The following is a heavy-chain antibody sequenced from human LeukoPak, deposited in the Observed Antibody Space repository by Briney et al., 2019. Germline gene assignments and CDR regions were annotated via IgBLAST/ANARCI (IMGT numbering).Heavy chain of an antibody. Sequence: GESLKISCKGSGYSFTSYWIGWVRQMPGKGLEWMGIIYPGDSDTRYSPSFQGQVTISADKSISTAYLQWNSLKASDTAMYYCARLHTAMVTVIYYWGQGTLVTVSS. CDR2: IYPGDSDT. CDR1: GYSFTSYW. J-gene: IGHJ4*02. D-gene: IGHD5-18*01. CDR3: ARLHTAMVTVIYY. V-gene: IGHV5-51*01.